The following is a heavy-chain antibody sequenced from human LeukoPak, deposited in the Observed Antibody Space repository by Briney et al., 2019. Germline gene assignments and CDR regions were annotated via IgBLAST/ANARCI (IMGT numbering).Heavy chain of an antibody. Sequence: GGSLRLSCAASGFTFSSYSMNWVRQAPGKGLEWVSSISSSSSYIYYADSVKGRFTISRDNAKNSLYLQMNSLRAEDTAVYYCARRGTYYYDSSGRYYFDYWGQGTLVTVSS. V-gene: IGHV3-21*01. D-gene: IGHD3-22*01. CDR2: ISSSSSYI. CDR1: GFTFSSYS. J-gene: IGHJ4*02. CDR3: ARRGTYYYDSSGRYYFDY.